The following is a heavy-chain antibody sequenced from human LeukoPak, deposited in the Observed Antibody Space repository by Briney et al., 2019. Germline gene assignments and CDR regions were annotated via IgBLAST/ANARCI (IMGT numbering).Heavy chain of an antibody. CDR3: ATDYYVSGSYYRLFY. CDR1: GFTFRNYW. Sequence: PGGSLRLSCAASGFTFRNYWMSWVRQAPGKGLEWVANMNQDGNEKYYVGSVKGRFTISRDNAKNTLYLQMNNLRAEDTAIYYCATDYYVSGSYYRLFYWGQGTLVTVSS. CDR2: MNQDGNEK. J-gene: IGHJ4*02. V-gene: IGHV3-7*01. D-gene: IGHD3-10*01.